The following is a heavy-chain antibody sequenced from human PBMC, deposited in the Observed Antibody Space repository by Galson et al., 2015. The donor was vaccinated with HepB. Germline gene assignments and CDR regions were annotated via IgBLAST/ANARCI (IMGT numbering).Heavy chain of an antibody. CDR2: ISSSSSTI. Sequence: SLRLSCAASGFTFSSYSMNWVRQAPGKGLEWVSYISSSSSTIYYADSVKGRFTISRDNAKNSLYLQMNSLRAEDTAVYYCARDYIAAAQDYWGQGTLVTVSS. J-gene: IGHJ4*02. V-gene: IGHV3-48*04. CDR1: GFTFSSYS. D-gene: IGHD6-13*01. CDR3: ARDYIAAAQDY.